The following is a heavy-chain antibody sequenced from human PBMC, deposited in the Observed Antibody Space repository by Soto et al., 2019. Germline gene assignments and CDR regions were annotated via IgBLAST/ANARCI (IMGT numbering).Heavy chain of an antibody. V-gene: IGHV3-30-3*01. J-gene: IGHJ4*02. D-gene: IGHD1-7*01. CDR2: LSYDGNNK. CDR1: GFTYSTYT. Sequence: LRLSCAASGFTYSTYTMHWVRQAPGKGLEWVAVLSYDGNNKFYADSVKGRFTISRDSTKQTLYLQMNSLRPDDTAMYYCARDVVSSTEYTWNYGTCFDYWGQGALVTVSS. CDR3: ARDVVSSTEYTWNYGTCFDY.